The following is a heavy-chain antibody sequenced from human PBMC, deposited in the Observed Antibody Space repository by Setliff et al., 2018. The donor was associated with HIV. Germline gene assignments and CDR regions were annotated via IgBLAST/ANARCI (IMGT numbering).Heavy chain of an antibody. CDR2: IYYSGST. J-gene: IGHJ6*02. CDR3: AREEKLSAVAGTMYYYYAMDV. CDR1: GGSIRSYY. V-gene: IGHV4-59*12. Sequence: NPSETLSLTCIVSGGSIRSYYWSWIRQPPGKGLEWIGYIYYSGSTNYNASLKSRVAISVDTSKNEFSLKLSSVTAADTAVYYCAREEKLSAVAGTMYYYYAMDVWGQGTTVTVSS. D-gene: IGHD6-19*01.